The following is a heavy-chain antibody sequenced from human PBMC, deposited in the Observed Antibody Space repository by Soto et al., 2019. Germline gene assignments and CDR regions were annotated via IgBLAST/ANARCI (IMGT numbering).Heavy chain of an antibody. J-gene: IGHJ6*02. CDR2: ISGSGGST. CDR1: MFTFSRYS. V-gene: IGHV3-23*01. CDR3: AKVEGSGSYYYYYGMDV. D-gene: IGHD3-10*01. Sequence: HPRGSLKISCVASMFTFSRYSMSWVRQDKGKGLEWVSAISGSGGSTYYADSVKGRFTISRDNSKNTLYLQMNSLRAEDTAVYYCAKVEGSGSYYYYYGMDVWGQGTTVTVSS.